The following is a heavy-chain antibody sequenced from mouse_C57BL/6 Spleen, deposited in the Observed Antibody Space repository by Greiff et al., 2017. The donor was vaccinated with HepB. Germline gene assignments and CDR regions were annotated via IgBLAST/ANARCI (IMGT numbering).Heavy chain of an antibody. Sequence: EVHLVESGEGLVKPGGSLKLSCAASGFTFSSYAMSWVRQTPEKRLEWVAYISSGGDYIYYADTVKGRFTISRDNARNTLYLQMSSLKSEDTAMYYCTRGDYYGYDAMDYWGQGTSVTVSS. CDR2: ISSGGDYI. CDR3: TRGDYYGYDAMDY. V-gene: IGHV5-9-1*02. CDR1: GFTFSSYA. J-gene: IGHJ4*01. D-gene: IGHD2-1*01.